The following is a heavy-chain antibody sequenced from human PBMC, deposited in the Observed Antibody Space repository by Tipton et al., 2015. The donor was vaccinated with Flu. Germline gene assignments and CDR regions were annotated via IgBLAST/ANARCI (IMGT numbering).Heavy chain of an antibody. Sequence: SLRLSCAASGFTFSSYWMSWVRQAPGKGLERVANIKQDGSEKYYVDSVKGRFTISRDNAKNSLYLQMNSLRAEDTAVYYCARPVPGTRGAFDIWGQGTMVTVSS. J-gene: IGHJ3*02. CDR2: IKQDGSEK. D-gene: IGHD3-10*01. CDR1: GFTFSSYW. CDR3: ARPVPGTRGAFDI. V-gene: IGHV3-7*01.